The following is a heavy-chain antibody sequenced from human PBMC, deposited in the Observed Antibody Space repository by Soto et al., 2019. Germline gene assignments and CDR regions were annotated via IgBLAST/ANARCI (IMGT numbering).Heavy chain of an antibody. D-gene: IGHD1-26*01. CDR3: ARDLVKGGGSAGLAF. J-gene: IGHJ4*02. V-gene: IGHV1-2*02. Sequence: GASVKATSKDSGDTFTANYIHWVRQAPGQGFEWMGWINPKSGGTKYPQKFQGRVTMTGDTSLSTAYLPLASLTAEDTAIYYCARDLVKGGGSAGLAFWGQGTLVTVSS. CDR1: GDTFTANY. CDR2: INPKSGGT.